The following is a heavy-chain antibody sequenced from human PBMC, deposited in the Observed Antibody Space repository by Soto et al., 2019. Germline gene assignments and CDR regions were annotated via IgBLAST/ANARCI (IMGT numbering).Heavy chain of an antibody. J-gene: IGHJ4*02. V-gene: IGHV4-59*01. D-gene: IGHD6-19*01. Sequence: SETLSLTCTVSGGSISSYYWSWIRQPPGKGLEWIGYIYYSGSTNYNPSLKSRVTISVDTSKNQFSLKLSSVTAADTAVYYCARDKGSEIDYWGQGTLVTVSS. CDR1: GGSISSYY. CDR3: ARDKGSEIDY. CDR2: IYYSGST.